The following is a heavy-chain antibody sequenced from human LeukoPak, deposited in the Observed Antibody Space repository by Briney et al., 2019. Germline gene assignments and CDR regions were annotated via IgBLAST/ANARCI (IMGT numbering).Heavy chain of an antibody. CDR1: GGSISSNSYY. D-gene: IGHD5-18*01. V-gene: IGHV4-39*01. Sequence: SETLSLTWTVYGGSISSNSYYWGWIRQPPGKGLEWIGSIYYSGSTYYNPSLKSRVTISVDTSKNQFSLKLSSVTAADTAVYYCARLYSYLVYYFDYWGQGTLVTVSS. CDR2: IYYSGST. CDR3: ARLYSYLVYYFDY. J-gene: IGHJ4*02.